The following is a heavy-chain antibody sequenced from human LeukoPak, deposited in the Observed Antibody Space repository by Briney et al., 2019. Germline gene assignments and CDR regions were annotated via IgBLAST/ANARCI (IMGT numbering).Heavy chain of an antibody. J-gene: IGHJ4*02. CDR1: GGTFSSYA. Sequence: SVNVSCKASGGTFSSYAISWVRQAPGQGLEWMGGIIPIFGTANYAQKFQGRVTITADESTSTAYMELSSLRSEDTAVYYCASGVRGDHFFDYWGQGTLVTVSS. D-gene: IGHD3-10*01. CDR2: IIPIFGTA. CDR3: ASGVRGDHFFDY. V-gene: IGHV1-69*13.